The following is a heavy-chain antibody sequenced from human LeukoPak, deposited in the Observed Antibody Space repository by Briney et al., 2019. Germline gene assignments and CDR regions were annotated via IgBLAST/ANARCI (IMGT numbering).Heavy chain of an antibody. D-gene: IGHD6-13*01. CDR3: AKGYSSSWYRYFDY. J-gene: IGHJ4*02. Sequence: RAGGSLRLSCAASGFTFSSYGMHWVRQAPGKGLEWVAFIRYDGSNKYYADSVKGRFTISRDNSKNTLYLQMNSLRAEDTAVYYCAKGYSSSWYRYFDYWGQGTLVTVSS. CDR2: IRYDGSNK. CDR1: GFTFSSYG. V-gene: IGHV3-30*02.